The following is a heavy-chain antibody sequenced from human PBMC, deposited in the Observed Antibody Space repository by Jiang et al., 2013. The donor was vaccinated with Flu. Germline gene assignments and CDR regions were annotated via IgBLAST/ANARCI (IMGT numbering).Heavy chain of an antibody. CDR3: ARADCSGGTCYPIDY. J-gene: IGHJ4*02. Sequence: LVKPSGDPCPSPALSLVAPSVVTTGAGSGSPQEGTGLDWVYLLQWEHQLQPSLKSRVTISVDTSKNQFSLKVSAVTAADTAVYYCARADCSGGTCYPIDYWGQGTLVTVSS. CDR2: LLQWEH. D-gene: IGHD2-15*01. CDR1: VAPSVVTT. V-gene: IGHV4-59*01.